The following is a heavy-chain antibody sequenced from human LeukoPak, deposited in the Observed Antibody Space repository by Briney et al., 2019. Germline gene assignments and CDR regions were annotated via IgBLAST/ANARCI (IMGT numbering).Heavy chain of an antibody. J-gene: IGHJ4*02. V-gene: IGHV1-8*01. Sequence: ASVKVSCKASGYTFTSYDINWVRQATGQGLEWMGWMNPNSGNTGYAQKFQGRVTMTRNTSISTAYMELSSLRSEDTAVYYCARGNWELLPGAYWGQGTLVTVSS. CDR3: ARGNWELLPGAY. CDR1: GYTFTSYD. CDR2: MNPNSGNT. D-gene: IGHD1-26*01.